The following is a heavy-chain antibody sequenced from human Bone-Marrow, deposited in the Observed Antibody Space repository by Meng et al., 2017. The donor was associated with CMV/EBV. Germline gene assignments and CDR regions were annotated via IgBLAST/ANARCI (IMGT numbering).Heavy chain of an antibody. V-gene: IGHV1-69*04. CDR2: IIPILGIA. CDR3: ARDPRSWGSSSSGLLFDY. Sequence: TCSSYTISWVRQAPGQGLEWMGRIIPILGIANYAQKFQGRVTIIADKSTSTAYMELSSLRSEDTAVYYCARDPRSWGSSSSGLLFDYWGQGTLVTVSS. J-gene: IGHJ4*02. D-gene: IGHD6-6*01. CDR1: TCSSYT.